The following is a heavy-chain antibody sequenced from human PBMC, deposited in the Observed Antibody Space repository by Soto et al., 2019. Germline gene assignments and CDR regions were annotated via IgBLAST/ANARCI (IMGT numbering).Heavy chain of an antibody. V-gene: IGHV3-33*01. J-gene: IGHJ4*02. Sequence: TGGSLRLSCAASGFSFSSYGMHWVRQAPGKGLEWVAVIWYDGSNKYYVDSVKGRFTISRDNSKNTLYLQTNSLRAEDTAVYYCAREYCGGDCYFDDWGQGTLVTVSS. D-gene: IGHD2-21*01. CDR1: GFSFSSYG. CDR3: AREYCGGDCYFDD. CDR2: IWYDGSNK.